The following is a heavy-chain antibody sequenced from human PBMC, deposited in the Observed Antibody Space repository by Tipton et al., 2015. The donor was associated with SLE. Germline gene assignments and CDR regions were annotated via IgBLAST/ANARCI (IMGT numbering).Heavy chain of an antibody. CDR3: ARDQRSRDYGPFQVYYMDV. CDR1: GFTFSSYW. J-gene: IGHJ6*03. V-gene: IGHV3-7*01. D-gene: IGHD4-17*01. Sequence: FLRLSCAASGFTFSSYWMSWVRQAPGKGLEWVANIKEDGSQKYYVDSVKGRFTISRDNAKTSLYLQMNSLRAEDTAVYYCARDQRSRDYGPFQVYYMDVWGKGTTVTVSS. CDR2: IKEDGSQK.